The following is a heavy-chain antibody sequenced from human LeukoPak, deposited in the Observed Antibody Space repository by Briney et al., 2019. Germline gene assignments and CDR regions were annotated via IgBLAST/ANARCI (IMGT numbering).Heavy chain of an antibody. V-gene: IGHV3-48*03. D-gene: IGHD1-7*01. CDR3: AKGYWNYFYFDY. CDR1: GFTFSSYE. Sequence: GGSLRLSCAASGFTFSSYEMNWVRQAPGKGLEWVSYISSSGSTIYYADSVKGRFTISRDNSKNTLYLQMNSLRAEDTAVYYCAKGYWNYFYFDYWGQGTLVTVSS. J-gene: IGHJ4*02. CDR2: ISSSGSTI.